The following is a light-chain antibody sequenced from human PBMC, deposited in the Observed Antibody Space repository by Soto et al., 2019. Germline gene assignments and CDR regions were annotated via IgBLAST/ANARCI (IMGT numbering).Light chain of an antibody. V-gene: IGLV1-51*01. CDR3: GTWDSSLSAGV. Sequence: QSVLTQPPSVSAAPGQKVTISCFGSSSNIGNNYVSWYQQLPGTAPKLLIYDNNKRPSGIPDRFSGSKSGTSATLGITGLQTGDEADYYCGTWDSSLSAGVFGTGT. CDR2: DNN. J-gene: IGLJ1*01. CDR1: SSNIGNNY.